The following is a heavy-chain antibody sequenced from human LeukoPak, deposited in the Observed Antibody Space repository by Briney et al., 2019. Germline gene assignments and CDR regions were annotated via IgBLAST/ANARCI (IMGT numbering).Heavy chain of an antibody. D-gene: IGHD3/OR15-3a*01. CDR3: VFFYTGLKIPY. V-gene: IGHV3-74*01. CDR2: INPEGITS. J-gene: IGHJ4*02. CDR1: GFTFNTYW. Sequence: GGSLRLSCAASGFTFNTYWMHWARQAPGKGLVWVSDINPEGITSNYADSVRGRFTISRDNAQNTLYLQMDGLRAEDTGIYYCVFFYTGLKIPYWGQGALVTVS.